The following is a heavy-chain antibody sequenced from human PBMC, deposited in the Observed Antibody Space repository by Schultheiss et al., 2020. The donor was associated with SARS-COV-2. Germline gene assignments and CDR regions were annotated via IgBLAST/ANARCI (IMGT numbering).Heavy chain of an antibody. Sequence: GGSLRLSCAASGFTFSSYDMHWVRQATGKGLEWVSAIGTAGDTYYPGSVKGRFTISRENAKNSLYLQMNSLRAEDTAVYYCARDKWDDFWSGYGGWFDPWGQGTLVTVSS. J-gene: IGHJ5*02. CDR2: IGTAGDT. CDR1: GFTFSSYD. D-gene: IGHD3-3*01. CDR3: ARDKWDDFWSGYGGWFDP. V-gene: IGHV3-13*01.